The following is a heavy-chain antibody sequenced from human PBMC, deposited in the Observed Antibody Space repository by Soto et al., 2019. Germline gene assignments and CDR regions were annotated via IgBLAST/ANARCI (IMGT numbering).Heavy chain of an antibody. Sequence: QVQVVQSGAEVKKPGSSVKVSCKVSGGTLTTYAITWVRQAPGQGLEWVGGIIPKSRETSYAQKFKGRVTITADAGESTSTAYMELSSLRSEDTALYYCARDTFYYDSDGIYFPNYFDYWGRGTLVTVSS. J-gene: IGHJ4*02. CDR1: GGTLTTYA. CDR3: ARDTFYYDSDGIYFPNYFDY. D-gene: IGHD3-22*01. V-gene: IGHV1-69*01. CDR2: IIPKSRET.